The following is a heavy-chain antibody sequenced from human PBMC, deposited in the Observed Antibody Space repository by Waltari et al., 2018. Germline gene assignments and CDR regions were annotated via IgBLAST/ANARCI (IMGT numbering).Heavy chain of an antibody. D-gene: IGHD6-13*01. CDR1: GGSISSYY. V-gene: IGHV4-59*01. CDR3: ARVRGYSSSWYSPYYMDV. Sequence: QVQLQESGPGLVKPSETLSLTCTVSGGSISSYYWSWIRQPPGKGLEWIGSIYYSGSTNYNPALKSRVTISVDKSKNQFSLKLSSVTAADTAVYYCARVRGYSSSWYSPYYMDVWGKGTTVTVSS. CDR2: IYYSGST. J-gene: IGHJ6*03.